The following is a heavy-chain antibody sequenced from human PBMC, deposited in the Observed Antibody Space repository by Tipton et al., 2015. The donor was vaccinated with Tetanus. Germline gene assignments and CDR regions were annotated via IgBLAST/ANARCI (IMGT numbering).Heavy chain of an antibody. J-gene: IGHJ5*02. Sequence: QLVQSGAEVKKPGASVKVSCKASGYTFTSYGISWVRQATGQGLEWMGWISAYNGNTNYAQKLQGRVTMTTDTSTSTAYMERRSLRSGDTAVYYCARLSQSVYDTLIQRWFDPWGQGTLVTVSS. V-gene: IGHV1-18*04. CDR3: ARLSQSVYDTLIQRWFDP. CDR1: GYTFTSYG. CDR2: ISAYNGNT. D-gene: IGHD3-9*01.